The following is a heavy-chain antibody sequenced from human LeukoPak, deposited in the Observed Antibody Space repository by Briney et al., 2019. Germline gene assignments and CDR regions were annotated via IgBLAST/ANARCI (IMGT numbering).Heavy chain of an antibody. Sequence: SETLSLTCAVYGGSFSGYYWSWIRQPPGKGLEWIGEIYHSGSTNYNPSLKSRVTISVDTSKNQFSLKLSSVTAADTAVYYCARGGNSDYWGQGTLVTVSS. D-gene: IGHD4-23*01. V-gene: IGHV4-34*01. CDR2: IYHSGST. J-gene: IGHJ4*02. CDR1: GGSFSGYY. CDR3: ARGGNSDY.